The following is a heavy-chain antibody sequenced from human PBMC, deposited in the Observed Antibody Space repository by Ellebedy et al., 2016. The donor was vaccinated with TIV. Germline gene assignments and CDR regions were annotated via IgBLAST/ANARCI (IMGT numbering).Heavy chain of an antibody. CDR2: IGSSAYST. V-gene: IGHV3-23*01. Sequence: PGGSLRLSCAASGFNFGGHAMKWVRQPPGKGLEWVSSIGSSAYSTHYADSVKGRFTISRDNSRNTLYLQMNSLRGEETAVYFCAKDVRYTTGWGGALDIWGQGAMVTVSS. J-gene: IGHJ3*02. D-gene: IGHD6-19*01. CDR1: GFNFGGHA. CDR3: AKDVRYTTGWGGALDI.